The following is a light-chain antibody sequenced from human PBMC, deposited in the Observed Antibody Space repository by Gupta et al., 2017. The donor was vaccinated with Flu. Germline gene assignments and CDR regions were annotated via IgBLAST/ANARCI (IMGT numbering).Light chain of an antibody. V-gene: IGKV3-15*01. Sequence: SATRSCMANRFLYDHLDWYQQKPGQAPRLLIYVASTRASDVPARFSGSGSGTEFTLTIGSLQSEDSGVYYCKQDDTCPYSFGQGTKVEIK. CDR2: VAS. CDR1: RFLYDH. J-gene: IGKJ2*03. CDR3: KQDDTCPYS.